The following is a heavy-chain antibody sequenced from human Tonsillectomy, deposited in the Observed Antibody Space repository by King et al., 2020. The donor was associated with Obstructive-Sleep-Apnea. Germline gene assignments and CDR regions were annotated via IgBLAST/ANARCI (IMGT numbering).Heavy chain of an antibody. J-gene: IGHJ6*02. Sequence: VQLVESGGGLVQPGRSLRLSCAASGFTFADYAMHWVRQAPGKGLEWVSGIRWNRGSIAYADSVKGRFTISRDNAKNSLYLQMNSLRAEDTALYYCAKAHSSGYYEDYYYGMDVWGQGTTVTVSS. CDR1: GFTFADYA. CDR2: IRWNRGSI. D-gene: IGHD3-22*01. V-gene: IGHV3-9*01. CDR3: AKAHSSGYYEDYYYGMDV.